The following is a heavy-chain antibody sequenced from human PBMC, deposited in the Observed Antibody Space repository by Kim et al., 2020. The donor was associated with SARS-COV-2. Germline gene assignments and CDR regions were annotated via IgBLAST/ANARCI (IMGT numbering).Heavy chain of an antibody. CDR3: VRDGRRGYDMDV. J-gene: IGHJ6*02. CDR1: GFTFSNYA. Sequence: GGSLRLSCAVSGFTFSNYAMNWVRQAPGKGLEWVSYISSSGYTIYYADSVKGRFTISRDNTKNSLYLQMSSLRAEDTAVYYCVRDGRRGYDMDVWGQGTTVTVSS. V-gene: IGHV3-48*04. CDR2: ISSSGYTI.